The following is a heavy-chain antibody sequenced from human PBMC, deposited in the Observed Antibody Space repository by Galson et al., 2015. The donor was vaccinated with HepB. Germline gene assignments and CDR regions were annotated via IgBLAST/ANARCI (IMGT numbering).Heavy chain of an antibody. CDR1: GDSVSNNSAA. D-gene: IGHD2-2*02. V-gene: IGHV6-1*01. Sequence: CAISGDSVSNNSAAWNWIRQSPSRGLEWLGRTYYRSKWYNDYGLSVESRIILNPDTSKNQFSLQLNSVTPEDTAMYYCARSMGRSIPLYYFDYWGHGTLVTVSS. J-gene: IGHJ4*01. CDR2: TYYRSKWYN. CDR3: ARSMGRSIPLYYFDY.